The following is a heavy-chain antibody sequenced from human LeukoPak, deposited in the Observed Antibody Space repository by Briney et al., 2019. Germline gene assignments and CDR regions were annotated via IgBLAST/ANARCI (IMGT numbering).Heavy chain of an antibody. CDR2: MNPNSGNT. CDR1: GYTFTSYD. Sequence: ASVKVSCKASGYTFTSYDINWVRQATGQGLEWMGWMNPNSGNTGYAQKFQGRVTMTTDKSTSTAYMELRSLTSDDTAVYYCASWLGAAGRRGASDWGPGTMVIVSS. CDR3: ASWLGAAGRRGASD. J-gene: IGHJ4*02. V-gene: IGHV1-8*02. D-gene: IGHD3-10*01.